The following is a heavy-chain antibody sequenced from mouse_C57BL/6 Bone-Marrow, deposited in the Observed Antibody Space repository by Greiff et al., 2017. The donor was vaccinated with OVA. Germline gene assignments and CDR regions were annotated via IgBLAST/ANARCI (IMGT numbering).Heavy chain of an antibody. CDR1: GFSLTSYG. CDR3: ASWDAGFAY. D-gene: IGHD4-1*01. J-gene: IGHJ3*01. Sequence: VQLQQSGPGLVQPSQSLSITCTVSGFSLTSYGVHWVRQSPGKGLEWLGVIWSGGSTDYNAAFISRLSISKDNSKSQVFFKMNSRQADDTAIYYCASWDAGFAYWGQGTLVTVSA. CDR2: IWSGGST. V-gene: IGHV2-2*01.